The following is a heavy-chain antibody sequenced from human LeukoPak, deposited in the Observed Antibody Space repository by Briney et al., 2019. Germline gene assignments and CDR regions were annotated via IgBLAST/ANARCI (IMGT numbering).Heavy chain of an antibody. V-gene: IGHV3-21*01. D-gene: IGHD1-26*01. Sequence: PGGSLRLSCAASGFTFSSYSMNWVRQAPGKGLEWVSSISSSSSYIYYADSVKGRFTISSDNAKNSLYLQMNSLRAEDTAVYYCARESKGAAAFDIWGQGTMVTVSS. J-gene: IGHJ3*02. CDR3: ARESKGAAAFDI. CDR2: ISSSSSYI. CDR1: GFTFSSYS.